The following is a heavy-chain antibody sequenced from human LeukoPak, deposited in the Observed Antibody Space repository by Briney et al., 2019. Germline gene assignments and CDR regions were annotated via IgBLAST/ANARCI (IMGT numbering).Heavy chain of an antibody. V-gene: IGHV4-39*07. Sequence: SETLSLTCTVSGGSISSSSYYWGWIRQPPGKGLEWIGSIYYSGSTYYNPSLKSRVTISVDTSKNQFSLKLSSVTAADTAVYYCARGGGVIKSSSWSTWGQGTLVTVSS. CDR3: ARGGGVIKSSSWST. J-gene: IGHJ5*02. CDR1: GGSISSSSYY. D-gene: IGHD6-13*01. CDR2: IYYSGST.